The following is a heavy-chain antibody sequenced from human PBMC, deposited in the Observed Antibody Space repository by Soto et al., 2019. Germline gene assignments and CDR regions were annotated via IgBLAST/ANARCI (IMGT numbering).Heavy chain of an antibody. CDR1: GFTFSSFV. V-gene: IGHV3-23*01. CDR3: VRRDITASIKCGAFDV. CDR2: VSAGGGST. Sequence: GGSLRLSCAASGFTFSSFVMSWVRHAPGKGLEWVSTVSAGGGSTYYADSVKGRFTISRDNSKRTLHLQMDSLRAEDAAVYFCVRRDITASIKCGAFDVWGQGTAVTVSS. D-gene: IGHD1-20*01. J-gene: IGHJ3*01.